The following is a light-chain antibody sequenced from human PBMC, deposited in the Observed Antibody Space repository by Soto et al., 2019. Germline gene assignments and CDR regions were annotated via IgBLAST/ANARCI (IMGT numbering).Light chain of an antibody. CDR3: LQYYSYPYT. Sequence: DIQMTQSPSSLSASVGDRVTITCRARQGITTAFTWYQQKPGKAPKRLIYAEASLQSGVPSRFSGSGSGTEFTLTISSLQPEDFATYYCLQYYSYPYTFGQGTKLEIK. V-gene: IGKV1-17*01. CDR2: AEA. J-gene: IGKJ2*01. CDR1: QGITTA.